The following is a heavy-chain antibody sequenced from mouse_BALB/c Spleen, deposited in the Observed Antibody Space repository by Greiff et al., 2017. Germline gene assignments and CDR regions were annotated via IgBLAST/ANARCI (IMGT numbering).Heavy chain of an antibody. V-gene: IGHV5-6*01. CDR3: ARRDYYAMDY. Sequence: VQLKESGGDLVKPGGSLKLSCAASGFTFSSYGMSWVRQTPDKRLEWVANISSGGSYTYYPDSVKGRFTISRDNAKNTLYMQMSSLKSEDTAMYYCARRDYYAMDYWGQGTSVTVSS. J-gene: IGHJ4*01. CDR1: GFTFSSYG. CDR2: ISSGGSYT.